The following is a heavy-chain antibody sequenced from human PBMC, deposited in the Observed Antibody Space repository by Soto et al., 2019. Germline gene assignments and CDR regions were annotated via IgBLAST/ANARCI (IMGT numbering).Heavy chain of an antibody. D-gene: IGHD3-9*01. Sequence: GGSLRLSCAASGFTFSIYGMHWVRQSPGKGLEWVAFIWYDGSNEYYADSLKGRFTISRDNSKNSLYLQMNSLRAEDTALYYCAREGLRATGYSDCWGQGTLVTVSS. CDR3: AREGLRATGYSDC. V-gene: IGHV3-33*01. J-gene: IGHJ4*02. CDR1: GFTFSIYG. CDR2: IWYDGSNE.